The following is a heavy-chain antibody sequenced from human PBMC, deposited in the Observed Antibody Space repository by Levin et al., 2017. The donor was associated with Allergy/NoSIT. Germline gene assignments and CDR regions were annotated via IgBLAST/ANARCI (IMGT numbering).Heavy chain of an antibody. J-gene: IGHJ6*02. CDR2: TYFRSKWIN. Sequence: LSLPFSLSFSLFSLPPSAWNWIRQSPSRGLEWLGRTYFRSKWINEYAESVKSRLLVNPDTSKNQFSLHLNSVTPDDTAVYYCTRDPGRGYGMDGWGQGTTVTVSS. CDR1: FSLFSLPPSA. CDR3: TRDPGRGYGMDG. V-gene: IGHV6-1*01.